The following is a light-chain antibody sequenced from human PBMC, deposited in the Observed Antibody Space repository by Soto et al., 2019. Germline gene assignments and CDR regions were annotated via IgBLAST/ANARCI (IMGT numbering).Light chain of an antibody. J-gene: IGLJ1*01. Sequence: QSVLTQPASVSGSPGQSITISCTGTSSDVGGYNYFSWYQQHPGKAPKLMIYDVSNRLSGVSNRFSGSKSGNTASLTISGLQAEDEADYYCSSYTSSSTLLYVFGTGTKVTVL. CDR2: DVS. V-gene: IGLV2-14*01. CDR1: SSDVGGYNY. CDR3: SSYTSSSTLLYV.